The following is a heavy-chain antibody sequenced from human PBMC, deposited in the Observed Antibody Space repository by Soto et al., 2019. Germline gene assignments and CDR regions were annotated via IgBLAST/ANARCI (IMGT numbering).Heavy chain of an antibody. V-gene: IGHV3-9*01. CDR3: AKAGFGSGSYDFNY. CDR1: GVTFHNYA. Sequence: EVQLVESGGGLVQPGRSLRLSCAASGVTFHNYAMHWVRQAPGKGLEWVSGISGNSGNIGYADSVKGRFTISRDTAKNSLYLQMNSLSPEDTALYHCAKAGFGSGSYDFNYWGQGTLVTVAS. CDR2: ISGNSGNI. J-gene: IGHJ4*02. D-gene: IGHD3-10*01.